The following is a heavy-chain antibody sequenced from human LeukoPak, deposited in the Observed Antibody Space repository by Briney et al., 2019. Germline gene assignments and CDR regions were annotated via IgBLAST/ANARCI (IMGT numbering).Heavy chain of an antibody. J-gene: IGHJ4*02. Sequence: ASVKVSCKASRYTFTSYYMHWVRQAPGQGLEWMGIINPSGGSTSYAQKFQGRVTMTRNTSISTAYMELSSLRSEDTAVYYCAAYSSGWRPDYWGQGTLVTVSS. V-gene: IGHV1-46*01. D-gene: IGHD6-19*01. CDR2: INPSGGST. CDR1: RYTFTSYY. CDR3: AAYSSGWRPDY.